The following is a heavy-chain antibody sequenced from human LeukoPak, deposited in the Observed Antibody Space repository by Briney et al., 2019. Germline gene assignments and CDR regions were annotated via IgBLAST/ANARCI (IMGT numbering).Heavy chain of an antibody. CDR3: ARPRRRYCSSTSCHDAFDI. CDR2: ISAYNGNT. CDR1: GYTFTSYG. Sequence: GASVTVSFTASGYTFTSYGSSWVRQAPGQGLEWMGWISAYNGNTNYAQKLQGRVTMTTDTSTSTAYMELRSLRSDDTAVYYCARPRRRYCSSTSCHDAFDIWGQGTMVTVSS. V-gene: IGHV1-18*01. J-gene: IGHJ3*02. D-gene: IGHD2-2*01.